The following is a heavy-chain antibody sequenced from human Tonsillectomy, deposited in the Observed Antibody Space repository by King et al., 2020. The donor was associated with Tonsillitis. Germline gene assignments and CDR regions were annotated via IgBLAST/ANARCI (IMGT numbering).Heavy chain of an antibody. CDR1: GFTFSTYG. Sequence: VQLVESGGGVVHPGRSLRLSCAASGFTFSTYGMHWVRQAPGKGLEWVAVISYDESDKYYADSVKGRFIISRDNFKNTLYLQMNSLRVEDTAVYYCAKVEVAFDFWGQGTMVTVSS. CDR2: ISYDESDK. D-gene: IGHD1-1*01. CDR3: AKVEVAFDF. J-gene: IGHJ3*01. V-gene: IGHV3-30*18.